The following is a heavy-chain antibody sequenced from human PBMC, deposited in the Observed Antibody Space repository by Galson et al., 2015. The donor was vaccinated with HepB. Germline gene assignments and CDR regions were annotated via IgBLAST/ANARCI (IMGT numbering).Heavy chain of an antibody. CDR1: GDSVSINSAA. Sequence: CAISGDSVSINSAAWHWIRQSPSRGLEWLGRTYYYRSRWNYDYAVSVESRLAITTDTSKNQFSLQLRSVTPQDTATYYCAREHWGRYFNDAFDIWGQGTMVTVSS. D-gene: IGHD3-16*01. V-gene: IGHV6-1*01. CDR3: AREHWGRYFNDAFDI. J-gene: IGHJ3*02. CDR2: TYYYRSRWNY.